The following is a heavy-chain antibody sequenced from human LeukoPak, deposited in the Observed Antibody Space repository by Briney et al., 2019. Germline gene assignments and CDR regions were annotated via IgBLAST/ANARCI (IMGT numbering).Heavy chain of an antibody. V-gene: IGHV3-30*04. J-gene: IGHJ4*02. D-gene: IGHD2-15*01. Sequence: PGGSLRLSCAASGFTFSSYAMHWVRQAPGKGLEWVAVISYDGSNKYYADSVKGRFTISRDNSKNTLYLQMNSLRAEDTAVYYCARDGILAAFDYCGQGTLVTVSS. CDR1: GFTFSSYA. CDR2: ISYDGSNK. CDR3: ARDGILAAFDY.